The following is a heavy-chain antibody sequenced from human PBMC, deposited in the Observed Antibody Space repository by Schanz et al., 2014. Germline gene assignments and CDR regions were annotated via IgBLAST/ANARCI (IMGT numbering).Heavy chain of an antibody. CDR2: ISVYNHNK. D-gene: IGHD3-3*01. CDR3: ARDRRFFDRDDLYYFDS. CDR1: GYIFINSG. Sequence: QIQLAQSGPEVKTPGATVKVSCKASGYIFINSGISWVRQAPGQGLEWMGWISVYNHNKEYDQKFQGRVTMTTDTSTSTAYMALTDLRSDDTAVYYCARDRRFFDRDDLYYFDSWGQGTLVTVSS. V-gene: IGHV1-18*01. J-gene: IGHJ4*02.